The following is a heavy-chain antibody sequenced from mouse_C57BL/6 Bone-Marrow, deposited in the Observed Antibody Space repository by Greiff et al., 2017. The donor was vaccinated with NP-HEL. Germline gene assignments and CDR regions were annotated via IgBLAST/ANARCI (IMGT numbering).Heavy chain of an antibody. V-gene: IGHV2-9-1*01. J-gene: IGHJ4*01. CDR1: GFSLTSYA. Sequence: QVQLQQSGPGLVAPSQSLSITCTVSGFSLTSYAISWVRQPPGKGLEWLGVIWTGGGTNYNSALKSRLSISKDNSKSQVFLKMNSLQTDDTARYYCARNWGNLNLLRNYAMDYWGQGTSVTVSS. CDR3: ARNWGNLNLLRNYAMDY. CDR2: IWTGGGT. D-gene: IGHD1-1*01.